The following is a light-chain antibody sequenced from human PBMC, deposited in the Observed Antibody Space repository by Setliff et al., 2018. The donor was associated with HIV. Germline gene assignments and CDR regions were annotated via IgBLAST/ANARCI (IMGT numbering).Light chain of an antibody. CDR2: EVN. CDR1: SSDVGGYDY. Sequence: ALAQPASVSGSPGQSITISCTRRSSDVGGYDYVSWYQQYPGKAPKLMIYEVNNRPSGVSNRFSGSKSGNSASLTISGLQTEDEADYYCNSYTSTNTYVFGTGTKVTVL. CDR3: NSYTSTNTYV. V-gene: IGLV2-14*03. J-gene: IGLJ1*01.